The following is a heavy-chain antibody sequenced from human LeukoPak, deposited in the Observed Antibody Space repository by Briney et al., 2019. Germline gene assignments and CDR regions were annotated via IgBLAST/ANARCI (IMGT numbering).Heavy chain of an antibody. D-gene: IGHD2-15*01. CDR1: GFTFSSYA. CDR2: ISYDGSNK. CDR3: ARSAGGDIYYYGMDV. V-gene: IGHV3-30-3*01. Sequence: GRSLRLSCAASGFTFSSYAMHWVRQAPGKGLEWVAVISYDGSNKYYADSVKGRFTISRDNSRNTLYLQMNSLRAEDTAVYYCARSAGGDIYYYGMDVWGQGTTVTVSS. J-gene: IGHJ6*02.